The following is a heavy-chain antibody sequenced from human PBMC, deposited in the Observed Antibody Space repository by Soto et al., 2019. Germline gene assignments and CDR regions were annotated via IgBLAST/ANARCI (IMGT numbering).Heavy chain of an antibody. Sequence: RVPCTASGGNISSYGRHWIRQAPGKGLEWVSSISSSSSTIYYADSVRGRFTISRDNAKNSLYLQMNSLRDEDTAVYYCAREISVAGGHFDYWGQGTLVTVSS. CDR3: AREISVAGGHFDY. J-gene: IGHJ4*02. CDR1: GGNISSYG. D-gene: IGHD6-19*01. CDR2: ISSSSSTI. V-gene: IGHV3-48*02.